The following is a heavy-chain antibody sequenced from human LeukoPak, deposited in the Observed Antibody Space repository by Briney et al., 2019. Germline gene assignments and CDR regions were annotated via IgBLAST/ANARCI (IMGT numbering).Heavy chain of an antibody. J-gene: IGHJ2*01. CDR1: GFTFSSYA. CDR3: ARQRNPHYWYFDL. D-gene: IGHD1-1*01. CDR2: ISYDGSNK. Sequence: PGGSLRLSCAASGFTFSSYAMHWVRQAPGKGLEWVAVISYDGSNKYYADSVKGRFTISRDNSKNTLYLQMNSLRAEDTAVYYCARQRNPHYWYFDLWGRGTLVTVSS. V-gene: IGHV3-30*04.